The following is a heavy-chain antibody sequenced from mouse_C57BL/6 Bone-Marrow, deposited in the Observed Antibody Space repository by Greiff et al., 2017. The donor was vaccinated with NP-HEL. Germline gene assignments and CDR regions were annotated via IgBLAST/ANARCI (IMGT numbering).Heavy chain of an antibody. V-gene: IGHV5-15*04. CDR2: ISNLAYSI. CDR1: GFTFSDYG. Sequence: EVKLVESGGGLVQPGGSLKLSCAASGFTFSDYGMAWVRQAPRQGPEWVAFISNLAYSIYYADTVTGRFTISRENAKNTLYLEMSSLRSEDAAMYYCARRYGRAWFAYWGQGTLVTVSA. CDR3: ARRYGRAWFAY. D-gene: IGHD1-1*02. J-gene: IGHJ3*01.